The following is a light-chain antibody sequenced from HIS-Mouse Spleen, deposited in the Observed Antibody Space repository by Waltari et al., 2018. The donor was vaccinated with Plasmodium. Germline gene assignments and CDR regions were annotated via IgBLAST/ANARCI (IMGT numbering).Light chain of an antibody. V-gene: IGLV3-10*01. CDR1: ALPKKY. Sequence: SYELPQPPSVSVSPGQTARITCPGDALPKKYAYWYQQKSGPAPVLVIYEDSKRPSGIPERFSGSSSGTMATLTISGAQVEDEADYYCYSTDSSGNHRVFGGGTKLTVL. J-gene: IGLJ3*02. CDR2: EDS. CDR3: YSTDSSGNHRV.